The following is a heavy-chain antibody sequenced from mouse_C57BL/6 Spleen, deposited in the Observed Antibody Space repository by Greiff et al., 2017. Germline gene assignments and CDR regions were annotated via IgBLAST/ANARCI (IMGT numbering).Heavy chain of an antibody. J-gene: IGHJ4*01. V-gene: IGHV6-3*01. CDR2: IRLKSDNYAT. CDR1: GFTFSNYW. Sequence: EVKVEESGGGLVQPGGSMKLSCVASGFTFSNYWMNWVRQSTEKGLEWVAQIRLKSDNYATHYAESVKGRFTISRDDSKSSVYLQMNNLRAEDTGIYYCTGYPNYAMDYWGQGTSVTVSS. CDR3: TGYPNYAMDY.